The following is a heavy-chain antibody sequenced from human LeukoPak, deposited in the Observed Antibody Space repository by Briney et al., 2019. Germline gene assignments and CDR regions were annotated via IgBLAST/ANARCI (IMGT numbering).Heavy chain of an antibody. J-gene: IGHJ4*02. CDR3: ASGGGVSHGGFDY. CDR2: IYYSGST. CDR1: GGSISSGDYY. D-gene: IGHD4-23*01. Sequence: SGTLSLTCTVSGGSISSGDYYRSWIRQPPGKGLEWIGYIYYSGSTYYNPSLKSRVTISVDTSKNQFSLKLSSVTAADTAVYYCASGGGVSHGGFDYWGQGTLVTVSS. V-gene: IGHV4-30-4*01.